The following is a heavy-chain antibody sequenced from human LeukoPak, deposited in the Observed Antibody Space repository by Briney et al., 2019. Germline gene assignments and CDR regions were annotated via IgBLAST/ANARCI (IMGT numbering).Heavy chain of an antibody. J-gene: IGHJ5*02. CDR3: ARKGTTVTTSHWFDP. Sequence: PETLSLTSAVHGGSFSGYYWSWIRQPPGKGLEWIAEINHSGSTNYNPSLKSRVTISVDTSKNQFSLKLSSVTAADTAVYYCARKGTTVTTSHWFDPWGQGTLVTVSS. D-gene: IGHD4-11*01. CDR1: GGSFSGYY. V-gene: IGHV4-34*01. CDR2: INHSGST.